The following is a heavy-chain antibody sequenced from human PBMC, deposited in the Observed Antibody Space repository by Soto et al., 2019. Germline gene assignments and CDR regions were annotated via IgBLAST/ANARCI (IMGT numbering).Heavy chain of an antibody. CDR3: AKHYYGSGSYNY. D-gene: IGHD3-10*01. Sequence: GGSLRLSCAASGFTFSSYGMHWVRQAPGKGLEWVAVISYDGSNKYYADSVKGRFTISRGNSKNTLYLQMNSLRAEDTAVYYCAKHYYGSGSYNYWGQGTLVTVSS. J-gene: IGHJ4*02. CDR1: GFTFSSYG. V-gene: IGHV3-30*18. CDR2: ISYDGSNK.